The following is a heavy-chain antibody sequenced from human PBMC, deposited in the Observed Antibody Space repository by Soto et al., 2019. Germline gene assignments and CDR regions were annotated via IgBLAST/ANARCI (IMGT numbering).Heavy chain of an antibody. J-gene: IGHJ4*02. Sequence: GESLKISCKGSGYSFTSYWIGWVRQMPGKGLEWMGTIYPGDSDTTYSPSFQGQVTISADKSINTAYLQWSSLKTSDTAMYYCARQFNFDFWGQGTLVTVSS. CDR3: ARQFNFDF. CDR2: IYPGDSDT. CDR1: GYSFTSYW. V-gene: IGHV5-51*01.